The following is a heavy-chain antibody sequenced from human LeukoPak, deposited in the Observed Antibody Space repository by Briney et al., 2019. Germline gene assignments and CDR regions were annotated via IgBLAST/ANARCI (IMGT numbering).Heavy chain of an antibody. Sequence: ASVKVSCKASGYTFTGNYMHWVRQAPRQGLEWMGWNNPNSGGTYYAQKFQGRVTMTRDTSISTAYMELSRLRSDDTAVYYCARDGSGSGANKEWFDPWGQGTLVTVSS. D-gene: IGHD1-26*01. CDR2: NNPNSGGT. CDR3: ARDGSGSGANKEWFDP. V-gene: IGHV1-2*02. J-gene: IGHJ5*02. CDR1: GYTFTGNY.